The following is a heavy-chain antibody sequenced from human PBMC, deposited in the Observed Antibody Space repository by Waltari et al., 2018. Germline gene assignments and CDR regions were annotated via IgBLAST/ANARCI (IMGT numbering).Heavy chain of an antibody. D-gene: IGHD1-7*01. V-gene: IGHV4-39*07. J-gene: IGHJ4*02. CDR3: AKVWKNYRTDY. CDR1: SGAIGSSGYY. Sequence: QLQLQESGPGLVQTSGTLSLTCTVTSGAIGSSGYYWGWIRQPPGKGLEWMGSIYYSGNTYYNPSLKNRVTISVDTSKNQFSLKVTSVTAADTAVYYCAKVWKNYRTDYWGQGTLVTVSS. CDR2: IYYSGNT.